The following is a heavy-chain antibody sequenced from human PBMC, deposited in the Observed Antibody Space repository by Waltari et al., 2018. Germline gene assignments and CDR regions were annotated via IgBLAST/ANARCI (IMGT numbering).Heavy chain of an antibody. D-gene: IGHD3-22*01. CDR2: ISGSGGST. J-gene: IGHJ1*01. Sequence: EVQLLESGGGLVQPGGSLRLSCAASGFTFSSYAMSWVRQAPGKGLEWFAAISGSGGSTYYAESGKGRFTISRDNSKNTLYLQMNSLRAEDTAVYYCAKGAREDTMIVVVYWAEYFQHWGQGTLVTVSS. CDR1: GFTFSSYA. V-gene: IGHV3-23*01. CDR3: AKGAREDTMIVVVYWAEYFQH.